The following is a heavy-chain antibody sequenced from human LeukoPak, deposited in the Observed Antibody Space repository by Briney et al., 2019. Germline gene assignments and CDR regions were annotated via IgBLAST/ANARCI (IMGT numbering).Heavy chain of an antibody. V-gene: IGHV4-30-2*01. Sequence: PSETLSLTCTVSGGSISSGGYYWSWIRQPPGKGLEWIGYIYHSGSTYYNPSLKSRVTISVDRSKNQFSLKLSSVTAADTAVHYCARDFRGAGYCSSTSPCVSDYWGQGTLVTVSS. CDR3: ARDFRGAGYCSSTSPCVSDY. D-gene: IGHD2-2*01. J-gene: IGHJ4*02. CDR2: IYHSGST. CDR1: GGSISSGGYY.